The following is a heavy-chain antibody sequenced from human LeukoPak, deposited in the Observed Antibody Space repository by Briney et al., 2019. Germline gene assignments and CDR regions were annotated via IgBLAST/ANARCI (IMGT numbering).Heavy chain of an antibody. CDR2: INHSGST. CDR3: ARGYSGWWGRYFDY. D-gene: IGHD6-19*01. CDR1: GGSFSGYY. J-gene: IGHJ4*02. V-gene: IGHV4-34*01. Sequence: SETLSLTCAVYGGSFSGYYWSWIRQPPGKGLEWIGKINHSGSTNYNPSLKSRVTISVDTSKNQFSLKLSSVTAADTAVYYCARGYSGWWGRYFDYWGQGTLVTVSS.